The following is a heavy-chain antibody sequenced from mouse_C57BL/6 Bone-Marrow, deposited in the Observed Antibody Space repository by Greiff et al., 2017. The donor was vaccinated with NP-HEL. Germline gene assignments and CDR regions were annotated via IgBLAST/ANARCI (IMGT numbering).Heavy chain of an antibody. V-gene: IGHV1-69*01. Sequence: QVQLQQPGAELVMPGASVKLSCKASGYTFTSYWMHWVKQRPGQGLEWIGEIDPSDSYTNYNQKFKGKSTLTVDKSSSTAYMQLSSLTSEDSAVYYCIITTVVADWYFDVWGTGTTVTVSS. CDR2: IDPSDSYT. CDR3: IITTVVADWYFDV. CDR1: GYTFTSYW. D-gene: IGHD1-1*01. J-gene: IGHJ1*03.